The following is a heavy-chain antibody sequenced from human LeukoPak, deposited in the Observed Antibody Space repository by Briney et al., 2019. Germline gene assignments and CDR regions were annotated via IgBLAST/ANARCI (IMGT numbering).Heavy chain of an antibody. J-gene: IGHJ4*02. CDR2: ITFSSSII. CDR3: GRGHWGLDY. CDR1: GFTFSSYS. V-gene: IGHV3-21*05. D-gene: IGHD7-27*01. Sequence: PGGSLRLSCAASGFTFSSYSMNWVRQAPGKGLEWVSYITFSSSIIYYADSVKGRFTISRDNAKNSLSLQMNSLRAEDTAIYYCGRGHWGLDYWGQGTLVTVSS.